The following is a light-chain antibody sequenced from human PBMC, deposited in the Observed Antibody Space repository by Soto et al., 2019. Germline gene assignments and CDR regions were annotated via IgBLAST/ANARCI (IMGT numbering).Light chain of an antibody. CDR2: GAS. Sequence: EIVLTQSPGTLSLSPGERATLSCRASQSVSSYLAWYQRKPGQVPRLLIYGASTRATGIPARFSGSGSGTEFTLTISSLQSEDFAVYDCQQYNKWPPTFGQGTKGDIK. CDR3: QQYNKWPPT. CDR1: QSVSSY. V-gene: IGKV3-15*01. J-gene: IGKJ1*01.